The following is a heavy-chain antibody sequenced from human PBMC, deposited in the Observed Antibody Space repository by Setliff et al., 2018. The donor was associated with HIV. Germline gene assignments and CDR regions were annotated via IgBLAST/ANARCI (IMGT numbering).Heavy chain of an antibody. V-gene: IGHV3-30*04. D-gene: IGHD3-22*01. CDR2: ISNDGNLI. Sequence: PGESLKISCAASGFTFSTYAMNWVRQAPGKGLEWVAVISNDGNLIFYADSMKGRFTISRDNSKNTVYLQVNSLRAEDTAVYYCARENYYVSGVYHLGAFDIWGQGTMVTVSS. J-gene: IGHJ3*02. CDR1: GFTFSTYA. CDR3: ARENYYVSGVYHLGAFDI.